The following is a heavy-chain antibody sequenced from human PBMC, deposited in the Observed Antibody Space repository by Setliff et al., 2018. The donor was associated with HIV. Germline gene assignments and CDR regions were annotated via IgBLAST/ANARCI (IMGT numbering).Heavy chain of an antibody. CDR1: GFTFDDYT. J-gene: IGHJ3*02. Sequence: PGGSLRLSCGASGFTFDDYTMHWVRQAPGKGLEWLSLISWDGSEKYYVDSVKGRFTISRDNAKNSLYLQMNSLRAADTALYYCAREQNHYNFWSGHNYDAFDIWGQGTMVTVSS. D-gene: IGHD3-3*01. V-gene: IGHV3-43*01. CDR2: ISWDGSEK. CDR3: AREQNHYNFWSGHNYDAFDI.